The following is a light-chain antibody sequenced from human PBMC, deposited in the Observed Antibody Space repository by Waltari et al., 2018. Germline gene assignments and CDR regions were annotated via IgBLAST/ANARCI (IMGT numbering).Light chain of an antibody. CDR3: QQYNNWPPSWT. CDR1: QSVSSN. V-gene: IGKV3-15*01. CDR2: GAS. Sequence: EIAMTQSPDTLSVSPGERATLHCRASQSVSSNLAWYQQKPGPAPRLLIYGASTRATGIPARFSGSGSGTEFTLTISSLQSEDFAVYYCQQYNNWPPSWTFGQGTKVEIK. J-gene: IGKJ1*01.